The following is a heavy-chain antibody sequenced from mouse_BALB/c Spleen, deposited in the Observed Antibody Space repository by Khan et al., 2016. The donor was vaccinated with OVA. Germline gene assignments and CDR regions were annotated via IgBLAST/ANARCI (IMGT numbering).Heavy chain of an antibody. Sequence: DVQLQESGPGLVKPSQSLSLTCTVTGYSITSGYAWNWIRQFPGNKLEWMGYISYSGGTSYNPSLKSRISITRDTSKNQFFLQLNYVTTEDTATYYCARGNYYGYYFDYWGQGTPLTVSS. CDR2: ISYSGGT. J-gene: IGHJ2*01. CDR3: ARGNYYGYYFDY. CDR1: GYSITSGYA. V-gene: IGHV3-2*02. D-gene: IGHD1-1*01.